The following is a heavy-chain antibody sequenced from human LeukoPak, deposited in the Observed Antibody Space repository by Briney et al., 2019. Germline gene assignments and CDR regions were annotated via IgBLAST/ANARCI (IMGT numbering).Heavy chain of an antibody. Sequence: GGSLRLSCAASGFTFSSYAMSWVRQAPGKGLEWVSAISGSGGSTYYADSVEGRFTISRDNSKNTLYLQMNSLRAEDTAVYYCARPSPGIAVAGPLGYWGQGTLVTVSS. V-gene: IGHV3-23*01. D-gene: IGHD6-19*01. CDR3: ARPSPGIAVAGPLGY. J-gene: IGHJ4*02. CDR2: ISGSGGST. CDR1: GFTFSSYA.